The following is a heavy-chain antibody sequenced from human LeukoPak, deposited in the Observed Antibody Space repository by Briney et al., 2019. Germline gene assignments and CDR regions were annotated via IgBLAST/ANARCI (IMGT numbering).Heavy chain of an antibody. J-gene: IGHJ4*02. D-gene: IGHD1-1*01. Sequence: GGSLRLSCAASGFTVRINHMSWVRQAPGKGLEWVSVISSGGSTYYADSVKGRFTISRVNSKNTLFLQMNSLRAEDTAVYYCAREFGATTSNYFDYWGQGTLVTVSS. CDR2: ISSGGST. CDR1: GFTVRINH. CDR3: AREFGATTSNYFDY. V-gene: IGHV3-53*01.